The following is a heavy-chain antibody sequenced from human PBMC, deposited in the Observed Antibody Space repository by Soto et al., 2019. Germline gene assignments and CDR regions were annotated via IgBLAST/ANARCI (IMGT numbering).Heavy chain of an antibody. Sequence: SETLSLTCTVSGGSISTSVWWTWVRQPPGKGLEWIGEIFHSRSINYNPSLQNRVTISADSSQSQFSLKLTSLTAADTALYYCATRSTTQDVFEVWGQGTMVTVSS. CDR2: IFHSRSI. CDR3: ATRSTTQDVFEV. CDR1: GGSISTSVW. V-gene: IGHV4-4*02. J-gene: IGHJ3*01. D-gene: IGHD1-26*01.